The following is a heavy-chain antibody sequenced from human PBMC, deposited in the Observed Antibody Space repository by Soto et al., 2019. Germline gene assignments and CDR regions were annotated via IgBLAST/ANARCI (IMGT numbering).Heavy chain of an antibody. J-gene: IGHJ5*02. Sequence: QVQLQQWGAGLLKPSETLSLTCAVYGGSLSGYYWSWIRQPPGKGLEWIGEINRSGSTNYIPSLKXRVIISVDTSKNPFSLKLSSVTAADTAVYYCARGLLGGAATWGQGTLVTVSS. CDR3: ARGLLGGAAT. D-gene: IGHD3-16*01. V-gene: IGHV4-34*01. CDR2: INRSGST. CDR1: GGSLSGYY.